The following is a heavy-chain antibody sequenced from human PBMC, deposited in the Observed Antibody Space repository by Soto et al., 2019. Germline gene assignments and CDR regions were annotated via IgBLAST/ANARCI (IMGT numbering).Heavy chain of an antibody. CDR1: GYTFTSYF. D-gene: IGHD3-16*01. CDR2: ISAYNGTT. V-gene: IGHV1-18*01. J-gene: IGHJ5*02. Sequence: QVQLVQSGAEVKKPGASVKVSCKASGYTFTSYFINWVRQAPGQGLEWMGWISAYNGTTNYAQKLQRRVTMTTDTPTSKADMELRSLTPDHTAVYYWPRDICYDYRQYNLFDPWGQGTLVTVSS. CDR3: PRDICYDYRQYNLFDP.